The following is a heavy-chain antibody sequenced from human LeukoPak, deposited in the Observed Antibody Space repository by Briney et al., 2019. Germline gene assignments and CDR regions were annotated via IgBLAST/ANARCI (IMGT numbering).Heavy chain of an antibody. Sequence: SETLSLTCAVYGGSFSGYYWSWIRQPPGKGLEWIGEINHSGSTNYNPSLKSRVTISVDTSKNQFSLKLSSVTAADTAVYYCAPYYYDSSGSNWFDPWGQGTLVTVSS. CDR2: INHSGST. CDR3: APYYYDSSGSNWFDP. D-gene: IGHD3-22*01. CDR1: GGSFSGYY. J-gene: IGHJ5*02. V-gene: IGHV4-34*01.